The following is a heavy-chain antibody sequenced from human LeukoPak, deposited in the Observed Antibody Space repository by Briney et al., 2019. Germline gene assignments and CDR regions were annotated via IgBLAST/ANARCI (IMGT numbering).Heavy chain of an antibody. CDR3: ARGHGYSGHALAY. D-gene: IGHD5-12*01. CDR2: IYFSGHT. CDR1: GTSINDYY. J-gene: IGHJ4*02. Sequence: SETLSLTCTVSGTSINDYYWSWIRQPPGKRLEWIGYIYFSGHTNYIPPLKSRVTMSLDAPRDHFSLQLNSVTAADTAVYYCARGHGYSGHALAYWGQGILVTVSS. V-gene: IGHV4-59*01.